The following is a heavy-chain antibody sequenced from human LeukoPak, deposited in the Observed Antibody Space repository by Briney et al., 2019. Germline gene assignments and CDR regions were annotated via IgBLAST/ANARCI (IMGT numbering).Heavy chain of an antibody. Sequence: GGSLSFSCAASGFALSTFAMPWVRQAPAKGLKWVALISYDGSKKYYADSVKGRFTISRDDSKSTLYLQMNSLRVEDTGVYYCAREYSRVGFDYWGQGTLVIASS. J-gene: IGHJ4*02. D-gene: IGHD2-21*01. CDR1: GFALSTFA. CDR3: AREYSRVGFDY. V-gene: IGHV3-30*04. CDR2: ISYDGSKK.